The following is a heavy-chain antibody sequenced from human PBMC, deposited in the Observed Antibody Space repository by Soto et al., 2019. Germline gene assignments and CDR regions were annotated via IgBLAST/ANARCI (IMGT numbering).Heavy chain of an antibody. Sequence: SETLSLTCTVSGGSINTFYWSWVRRPAGKGLEWIGRIFSSGSTSFNPSLESRVAMSVDTSKNHFSLNLSSVTAADMAVYYCAREGSYSAYNFAHGIQLWSFDFWRQGALVTVSS. CDR3: AREGSYSAYNFAHGIQLWSFDF. V-gene: IGHV4-4*07. D-gene: IGHD5-12*01. CDR1: GGSINTFY. CDR2: IFSSGST. J-gene: IGHJ4*02.